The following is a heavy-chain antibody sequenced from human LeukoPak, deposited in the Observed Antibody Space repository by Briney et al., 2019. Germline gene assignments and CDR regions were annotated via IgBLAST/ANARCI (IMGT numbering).Heavy chain of an antibody. CDR2: INHSGST. J-gene: IGHJ4*02. Sequence: SETLSLTCAVYGGSFSGYYWSWIRQPPGKGLEWIGEINHSGSTNYNPSLKSRVTISVDTSKNQFSLKLSSVTAADTAVYYCARLYCTNGVCYHVDYWGQGTLVTVSS. CDR3: ARLYCTNGVCYHVDY. D-gene: IGHD2-8*01. CDR1: GGSFSGYY. V-gene: IGHV4-34*01.